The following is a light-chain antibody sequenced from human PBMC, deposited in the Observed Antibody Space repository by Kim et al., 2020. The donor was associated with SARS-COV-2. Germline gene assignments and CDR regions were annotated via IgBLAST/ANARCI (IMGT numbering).Light chain of an antibody. CDR2: GAS. V-gene: IGKV3-15*01. J-gene: IGKJ1*01. CDR3: QQYNSRPPWT. CDR1: QSVSSN. Sequence: SPRERATLCCGATQSVSSNLAWDQQTPGQATRLLIYGASTRAAGIRARFSASGSGREFSLTISSLQSEDFAAYYCQQYNSRPPWTFGQGTRVEIK.